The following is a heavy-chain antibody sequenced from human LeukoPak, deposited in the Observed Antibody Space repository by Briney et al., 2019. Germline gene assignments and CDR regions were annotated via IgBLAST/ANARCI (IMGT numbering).Heavy chain of an antibody. J-gene: IGHJ4*02. CDR2: IYTSGSS. V-gene: IGHV4-4*07. D-gene: IGHD3-10*01. Sequence: PSETLSLTCTVSGGSISNYYWSWIRQPAGKGLEWIGHIYTSGSSNYSPSLKSRVTISVDTSKNQFSLKLTSVTAADTAVYYCTKGRGIWGQGTLVTVSS. CDR3: TKGRGI. CDR1: GGSISNYY.